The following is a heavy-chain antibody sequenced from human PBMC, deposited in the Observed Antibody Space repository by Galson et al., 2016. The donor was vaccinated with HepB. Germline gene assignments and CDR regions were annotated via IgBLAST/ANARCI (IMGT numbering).Heavy chain of an antibody. Sequence: CATSGFSFSSYGMHWVRQAPGKGPEWVSTFGDGGDIYYADSVKGRFTISRDNSRNTLYLQMNSLRADDTAVYYCAGVPSGKRLDYWGQGTLVTVSS. D-gene: IGHD2-2*01. V-gene: IGHV3-23*01. CDR3: AGVPSGKRLDY. J-gene: IGHJ4*02. CDR1: GFSFSSYG. CDR2: FGDGGDI.